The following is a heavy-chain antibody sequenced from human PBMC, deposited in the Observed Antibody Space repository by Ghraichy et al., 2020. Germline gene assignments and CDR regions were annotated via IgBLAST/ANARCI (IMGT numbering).Heavy chain of an antibody. D-gene: IGHD3-10*01. J-gene: IGHJ6*02. CDR3: AKDSRTITMVRGVIIPPCHYGMDV. Sequence: GGSLRLSCAASGFTFSSYAMSWVRQAPGKGLEWVSAISGSGGSTYYADSVKGRFTISRDNSKNTLYLQMNSLRAEDTAVYYCAKDSRTITMVRGVIIPPCHYGMDVWGQGTTVTVSS. CDR1: GFTFSSYA. V-gene: IGHV3-23*01. CDR2: ISGSGGST.